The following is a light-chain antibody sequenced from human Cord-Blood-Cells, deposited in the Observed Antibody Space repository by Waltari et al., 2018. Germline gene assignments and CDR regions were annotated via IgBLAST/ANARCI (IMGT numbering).Light chain of an antibody. CDR2: RNN. V-gene: IGLV1-47*01. J-gene: IGLJ3*02. Sequence: QSVLTQPPSASGTPGQRVTISCSGRSSNIGSNYVYWYQQLPGTAPKLLIDRNNQRPSGVPDRFSGSKSGTSASLAISGLRSEDEADYYCAAWDDSLSGYVFGGGTKLTVL. CDR3: AAWDDSLSGYV. CDR1: SSNIGSNY.